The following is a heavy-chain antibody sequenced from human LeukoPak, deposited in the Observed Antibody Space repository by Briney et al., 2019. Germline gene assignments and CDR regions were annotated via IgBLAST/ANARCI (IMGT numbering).Heavy chain of an antibody. V-gene: IGHV2-5*01. CDR2: IYWNDDK. CDR1: GFSLSTSGVG. D-gene: IGHD3-10*01. Sequence: SGPTLVRPTQTLTLTCTFSGFSLSTSGVGVGWIRQPPGKALEWLALIYWNDDKRYSPSLKSRLTITKDTSKNQVVLTMTNMDPVDTATYYCAHIRYYGSGSYSRHYYYYYMDVWGKGTTVTVSS. CDR3: AHIRYYGSGSYSRHYYYYYMDV. J-gene: IGHJ6*03.